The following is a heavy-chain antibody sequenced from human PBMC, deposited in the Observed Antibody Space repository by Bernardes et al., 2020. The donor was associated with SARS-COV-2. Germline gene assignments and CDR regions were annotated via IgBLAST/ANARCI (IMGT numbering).Heavy chain of an antibody. V-gene: IGHV1-2*02. CDR2: INPNSGGT. D-gene: IGHD3-3*01. CDR1: GYTFTGYY. CDR3: ARADFWSGYYTQPTHWFDP. Sequence: ASVKVSCKASGYTFTGYYMHWVRQAPGQGLEWMGWINPNSGGTNYAQKFQGRVTMTRDTSISTAYMELSRLRSDDTAVYYCARADFWSGYYTQPTHWFDPWGQGTLVTVSS. J-gene: IGHJ5*02.